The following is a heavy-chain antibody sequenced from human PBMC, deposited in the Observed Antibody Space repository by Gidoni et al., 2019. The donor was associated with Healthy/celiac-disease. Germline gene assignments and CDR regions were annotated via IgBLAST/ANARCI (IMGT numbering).Heavy chain of an antibody. V-gene: IGHV4-59*01. CDR3: ARVATVTPRYFDY. D-gene: IGHD4-17*01. CDR2: IYYSGST. J-gene: IGHJ4*02. CDR1: GGPISSYY. Sequence: QVQLQESGPGLVKPSETLSLTCTVSGGPISSYYWSWIRQPPGKGLEWIGYIYYSGSTNYNPSLKSRVTISVDTSKNQFSLKLSSVTAADTAVYYCARVATVTPRYFDYWGQGTLVTVSS.